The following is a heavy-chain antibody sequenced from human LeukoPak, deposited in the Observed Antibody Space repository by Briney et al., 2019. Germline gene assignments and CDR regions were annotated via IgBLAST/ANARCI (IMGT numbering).Heavy chain of an antibody. CDR3: AGGVTTEWFDP. V-gene: IGHV4-4*07. CDR1: GGSISSYY. Sequence: PSETLSLTCTVSGGSISSYYWSWIRQPAGKGLEWIGRFYTSGSTNYNPSLKSRVTMSVDTSKNQFSLNLNSVTAADTAAYYCAGGVTTEWFDPWGQGTLVTVSS. J-gene: IGHJ5*02. CDR2: FYTSGST. D-gene: IGHD2-21*02.